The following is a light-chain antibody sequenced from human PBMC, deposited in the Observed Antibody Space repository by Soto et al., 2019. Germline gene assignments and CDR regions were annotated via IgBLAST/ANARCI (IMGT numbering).Light chain of an antibody. Sequence: DIQMTQSPSTLSASVGDRVTITCRASQSISSWLAWYQQKPGKAPKLLIYAASTLQSGVPSRFSGSGSGTEFILNISSLQPDDFATYYCQQYDSYSWTFDQGTKVDIK. J-gene: IGKJ1*01. CDR3: QQYDSYSWT. V-gene: IGKV1-5*01. CDR2: AAS. CDR1: QSISSW.